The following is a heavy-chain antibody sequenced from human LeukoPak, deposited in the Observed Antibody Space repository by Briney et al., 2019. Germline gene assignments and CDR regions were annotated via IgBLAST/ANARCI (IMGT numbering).Heavy chain of an antibody. D-gene: IGHD6-13*01. Sequence: RSQTLSLTCAISGDSVSSNSATWNWIRQSPSRGLEWLGRTYYRSKWYNDYAVSVKSRIVINPDTSKNQFSLQLNSVTPEDTAVYYCTRGDSSTSPGVFDYWGQGALVTVSS. J-gene: IGHJ4*02. CDR3: TRGDSSTSPGVFDY. CDR1: GDSVSSNSAT. V-gene: IGHV6-1*01. CDR2: TYYRSKWYN.